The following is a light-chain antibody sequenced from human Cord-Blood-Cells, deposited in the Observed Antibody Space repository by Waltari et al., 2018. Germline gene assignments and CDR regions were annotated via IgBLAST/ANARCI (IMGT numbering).Light chain of an antibody. Sequence: EIVLTQSPGTLSLSPAARATLSCRASQSVSSSYLAWYQQQPGQAPRLLIYGASSRATGIPDRFSGSGSGTDFTLTISRLEPEDFAVYYGQQYGSSPMYTFGHGTKLEIK. V-gene: IGKV3-20*01. CDR3: QQYGSSPMYT. CDR1: QSVSSSY. J-gene: IGKJ2*01. CDR2: GAS.